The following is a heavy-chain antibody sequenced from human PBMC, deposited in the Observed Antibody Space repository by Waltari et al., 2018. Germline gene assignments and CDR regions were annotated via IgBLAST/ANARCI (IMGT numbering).Heavy chain of an antibody. Sequence: QVQLQESGPGLVKPSETLSLTCTVSGGSISSYYWSWIRQPPGKGLEWIGYIYYSGSTNYNPSLKSRVTISVDTSKNQFSLKLSSVTAAGTAVYYCARDSSGYFDYWGQGTLVTVSS. D-gene: IGHD3-22*01. CDR2: IYYSGST. CDR1: GGSISSYY. V-gene: IGHV4-59*01. J-gene: IGHJ4*02. CDR3: ARDSSGYFDY.